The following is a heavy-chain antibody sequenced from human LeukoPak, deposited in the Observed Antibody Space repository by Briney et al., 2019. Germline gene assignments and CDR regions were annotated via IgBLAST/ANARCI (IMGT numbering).Heavy chain of an antibody. D-gene: IGHD3-10*01. CDR1: GGSISSGGYY. CDR3: ARERYDYGSGSYFDY. Sequence: PSETLSLTCTVSGGSISSGGYYWSWIRQHPGKGLEWIGYIYYSGSTYYNPSLKSRVTISVDTSKNQFSLKLSSVTAADTAVYYCARERYDYGSGSYFDYWGQGTLVTVSS. V-gene: IGHV4-31*03. J-gene: IGHJ4*02. CDR2: IYYSGST.